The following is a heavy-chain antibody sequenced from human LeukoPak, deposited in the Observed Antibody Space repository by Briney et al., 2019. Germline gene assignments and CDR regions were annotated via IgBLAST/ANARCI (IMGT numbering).Heavy chain of an antibody. CDR1: GFTFRNCG. D-gene: IGHD3-22*01. J-gene: IGHJ4*02. Sequence: GGSPRLSCAASGFTFRNCGLHWVRQAPAKGLEGVAFIPYDGKNKYYADSAKDRFTISRDNPKNTLYLQLNSQRADDTALYFCAKDSRPYDSSAYLDYWGQGTLVTVSS. CDR3: AKDSRPYDSSAYLDY. V-gene: IGHV3-30*02. CDR2: IPYDGKNK.